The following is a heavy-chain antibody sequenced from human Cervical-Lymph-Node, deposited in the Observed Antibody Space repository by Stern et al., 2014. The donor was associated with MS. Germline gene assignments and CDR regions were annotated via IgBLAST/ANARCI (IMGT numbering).Heavy chain of an antibody. D-gene: IGHD2-2*02. J-gene: IGHJ4*02. V-gene: IGHV4-59*01. CDR2: IYNSGST. CDR3: ARVGGLPGAIDY. CDR1: GGSLTNYY. Sequence: QLQLQESGPGLVKPSETLSLTCSVSGGSLTNYYWNWIRQPPGKGLEWIAYIYNSGSTSYNPSLQSRVTISLDTSKSQLYLKLRSVTAADTAVYYCARVGGLPGAIDYWGQGSLVTVSS.